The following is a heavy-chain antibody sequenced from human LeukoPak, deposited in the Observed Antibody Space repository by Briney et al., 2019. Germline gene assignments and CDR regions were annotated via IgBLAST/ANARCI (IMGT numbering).Heavy chain of an antibody. D-gene: IGHD2-21*02. CDR3: ARTTRQLAYCGGDCYPDHFDY. Sequence: GGSLGLSCSTSGFTFSTYLMYWVRQAPGKGLEFVANINHNGERTEYADSVKGRFTISRDNSKNTLYLQMNSLRAEDTAVYYCARTTRQLAYCGGDCYPDHFDYWGQGTLVTVSS. J-gene: IGHJ4*02. V-gene: IGHV3-64*04. CDR2: INHNGERT. CDR1: GFTFSTYL.